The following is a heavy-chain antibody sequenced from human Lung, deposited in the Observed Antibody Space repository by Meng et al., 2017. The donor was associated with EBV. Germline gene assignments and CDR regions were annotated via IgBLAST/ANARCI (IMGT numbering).Heavy chain of an antibody. Sequence: QVPLQGSGPRIMKPSEPLALTCAVYGGYLRAYYWSWIRQPPGKGLEWIGEINRSGSTNYNPSLKSRLTVSMDTSKNQFSLKLSSVTAADTAVYYCARLYRGGWYLWGRGTLVTVSS. V-gene: IGHV4-34*01. CDR2: INRSGST. J-gene: IGHJ4*02. D-gene: IGHD6-19*01. CDR1: GGYLRAYY. CDR3: ARLYRGGWYL.